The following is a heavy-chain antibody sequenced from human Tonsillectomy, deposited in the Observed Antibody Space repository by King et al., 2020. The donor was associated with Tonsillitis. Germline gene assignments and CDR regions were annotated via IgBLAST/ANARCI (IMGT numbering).Heavy chain of an antibody. D-gene: IGHD3-22*01. CDR2: IGSSGGYI. Sequence: VQLVESGGGLVKPGGSLRLSCAASEFIFSTYTMNWVRQAPGKGLEWVASIGSSGGYIYYADAVKGRVTITRANAENSLYLQRNSLRAEDTAVYYCARVKKYYYDSSGYPLDTFDIWGQGTMVTVSS. J-gene: IGHJ3*02. V-gene: IGHV3-21*01. CDR3: ARVKKYYYDSSGYPLDTFDI. CDR1: EFIFSTYT.